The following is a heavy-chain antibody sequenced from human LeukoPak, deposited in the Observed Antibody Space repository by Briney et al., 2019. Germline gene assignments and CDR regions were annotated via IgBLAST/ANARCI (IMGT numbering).Heavy chain of an antibody. D-gene: IGHD6-13*01. Sequence: GGSLRLSCAASGFTFSTYWMSWVRQAPGKGLEWVVNINQDGSAKYYVDFVKGRFTISRDNAKNSLYLQMNSLRAEDTAVYYCARQPFDYWGQGTLVTVSS. CDR2: INQDGSAK. CDR1: GFTFSTYW. CDR3: ARQPFDY. J-gene: IGHJ4*02. V-gene: IGHV3-7*01.